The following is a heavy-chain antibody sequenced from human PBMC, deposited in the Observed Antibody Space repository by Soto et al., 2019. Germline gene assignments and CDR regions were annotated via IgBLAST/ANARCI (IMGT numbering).Heavy chain of an antibody. J-gene: IGHJ6*03. CDR3: ARVRGYCSSTSCSYYYYYYYMDV. D-gene: IGHD2-2*01. CDR1: GFTFSSYW. Sequence: EVQLVESGGGLVQPGGSLRLSCAASGFTFSSYWMSWVRQAPGKGLEWVANIKPDGSEKYYVDSVKGRFTISRDNAKNSLYLQMNSLRAEDTAVYYCARVRGYCSSTSCSYYYYYYYMDVWGKGTTVTVSS. V-gene: IGHV3-7*01. CDR2: IKPDGSEK.